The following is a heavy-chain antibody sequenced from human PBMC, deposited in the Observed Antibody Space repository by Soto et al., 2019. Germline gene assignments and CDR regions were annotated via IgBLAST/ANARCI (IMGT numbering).Heavy chain of an antibody. CDR2: ISSSSSYI. J-gene: IGHJ6*02. D-gene: IGHD3-9*01. Sequence: GGSLRLSCAASGFTFSSYSMNWVRQAPGKGLEWVSSISSSSSYIYYADSVKGRFTISRDNAKNSLYLQMNSLRAEDTAVYYCARYQAGYYDILTGYFGSSYYYYGMDVWGQGTTVTVSS. CDR3: ARYQAGYYDILTGYFGSSYYYYGMDV. CDR1: GFTFSSYS. V-gene: IGHV3-21*01.